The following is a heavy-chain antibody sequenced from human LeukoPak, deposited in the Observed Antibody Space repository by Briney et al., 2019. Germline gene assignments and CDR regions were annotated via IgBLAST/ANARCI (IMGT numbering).Heavy chain of an antibody. CDR1: GGSISSTNYY. V-gene: IGHV4-39*01. CDR3: ARQVSGTCDY. Sequence: KPSETLSLTCTVTGGSISSTNYYWGWIRQPPGKGLEWIGSISYSGSTYYNPSLKSRVTIYVDTSKKQISLKLSSVTAADTAVYYCARQVSGTCDYWGQGTLVTVSS. D-gene: IGHD1-1*01. CDR2: ISYSGST. J-gene: IGHJ4*02.